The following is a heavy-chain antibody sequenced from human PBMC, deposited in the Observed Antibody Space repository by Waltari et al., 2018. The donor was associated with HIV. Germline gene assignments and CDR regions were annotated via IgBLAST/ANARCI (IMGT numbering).Heavy chain of an antibody. D-gene: IGHD6-13*01. Sequence: QVQVVQSGGGVVQPGRSLRLSCAGAGFTFSRYGMHWVRQAPGKGLEWVALIWYDGSNKYYADSVKGRFAISRDNSKNTVYLQMSSLRAEDMAVYYCARDRSSSWYGKDYYYFGMDVWGQGTTVTVSS. V-gene: IGHV3-33*01. CDR1: GFTFSRYG. CDR3: ARDRSSSWYGKDYYYFGMDV. J-gene: IGHJ6*02. CDR2: IWYDGSNK.